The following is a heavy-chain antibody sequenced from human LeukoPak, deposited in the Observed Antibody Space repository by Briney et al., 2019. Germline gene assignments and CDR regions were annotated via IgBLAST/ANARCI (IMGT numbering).Heavy chain of an antibody. CDR3: AGAGYSSSWSPLDY. V-gene: IGHV3-30-3*01. CDR2: ISYDGSNK. Sequence: GGSLRLSCAASGFTFSSYAMHWVRQAPGKGLEWVAVISYDGSNKYYADSVKGRFTISRDNSKNTLYLQMNSLRAEDTAVYYCAGAGYSSSWSPLDYWGQGTLVTVSS. D-gene: IGHD6-13*01. J-gene: IGHJ4*02. CDR1: GFTFSSYA.